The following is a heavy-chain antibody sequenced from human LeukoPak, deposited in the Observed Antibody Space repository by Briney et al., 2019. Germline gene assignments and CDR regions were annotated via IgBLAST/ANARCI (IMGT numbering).Heavy chain of an antibody. Sequence: PSETLSLTCAVYGGSFSGYYWSWIRQPPGKGLEWIGEINHSGSTNYNPSLKSRVTISVETSKNQFSLKLSSVTAADTAVYYCARGPRFVVYYDSSGYKPFDYWGQGTLVTVSS. CDR1: GGSFSGYY. V-gene: IGHV4-34*01. J-gene: IGHJ4*02. CDR2: INHSGST. D-gene: IGHD3-22*01. CDR3: ARGPRFVVYYDSSGYKPFDY.